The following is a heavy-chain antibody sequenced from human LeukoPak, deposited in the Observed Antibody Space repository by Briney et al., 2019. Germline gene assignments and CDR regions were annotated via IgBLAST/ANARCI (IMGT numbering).Heavy chain of an antibody. V-gene: IGHV4-39*07. CDR1: GGSISSSSYY. CDR2: IYYSGST. Sequence: SETLSLTCTVSGGSISSSSYYWGWIRQPPGKGLEWIGSIYYSGSTNYNPSLKSRVTISVDTSKNQFSLKLSSVTAADTAVYYCATSYIAAAVPEAFDIWGQGTMVTVSS. J-gene: IGHJ3*02. D-gene: IGHD6-13*01. CDR3: ATSYIAAAVPEAFDI.